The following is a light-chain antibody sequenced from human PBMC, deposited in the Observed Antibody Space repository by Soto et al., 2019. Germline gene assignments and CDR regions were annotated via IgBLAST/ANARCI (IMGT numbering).Light chain of an antibody. CDR2: GAS. CDR1: QSVSSN. V-gene: IGKV3-15*01. J-gene: IGKJ4*01. Sequence: EIVMTQSPGTLSVSPGERAALSCRASQSVSSNLAWYQQKPGQAPRLLIYGASTRATGIPARFSGSGSGTEFTLSISSLQSEDFALYYCQQFYKWPLTFGGGTRVEIK. CDR3: QQFYKWPLT.